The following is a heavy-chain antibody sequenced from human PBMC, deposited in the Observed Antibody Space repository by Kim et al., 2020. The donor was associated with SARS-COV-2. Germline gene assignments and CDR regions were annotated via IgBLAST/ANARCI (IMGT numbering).Heavy chain of an antibody. Sequence: GGSLRLSCAASGLTFSTYWMHWVRQAPGKGLVWVSRINSDGSSTSDADSVKGRFTISRDNAKNTLYLQMNSLRAEDTAVYHCARGSDSGSYFGSEYFQHWGQGTLVTVSS. CDR3: ARGSDSGSYFGSEYFQH. V-gene: IGHV3-74*01. J-gene: IGHJ1*01. D-gene: IGHD3-10*01. CDR2: INSDGSST. CDR1: GLTFSTYW.